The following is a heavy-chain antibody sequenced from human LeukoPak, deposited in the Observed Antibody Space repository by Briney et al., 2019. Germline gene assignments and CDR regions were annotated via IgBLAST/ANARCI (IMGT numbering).Heavy chain of an antibody. Sequence: GGSVKVSCKASGYTFTSYGISWVRQAPGQGLEWMGWISAYNGNTNYAQKLQGRVTMTTDTSTSTAYMELRSLRSDDTAVYYCARDYEMYDILTGYYRAGMDVWGQGTAVTVSS. D-gene: IGHD3-9*01. CDR3: ARDYEMYDILTGYYRAGMDV. CDR2: ISAYNGNT. J-gene: IGHJ6*02. CDR1: GYTFTSYG. V-gene: IGHV1-18*01.